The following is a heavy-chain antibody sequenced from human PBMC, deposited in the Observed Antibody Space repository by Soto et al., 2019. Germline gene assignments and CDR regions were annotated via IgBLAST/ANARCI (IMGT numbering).Heavy chain of an antibody. Sequence: ASVKVSCKASGYTFTSYAMHWVRQAPGQRLEWMGWINAGNGNTKYSQKFQGRVTITRDTSASTAYMELSSLRSEDTAVYYCAWXIFAIATRHAGGDYDYYGMDVWGQGTTVTVYS. CDR1: GYTFTSYA. CDR2: INAGNGNT. V-gene: IGHV1-3*01. D-gene: IGHD3-9*01. CDR3: AWXIFAIATRHAGGDYDYYGMDV. J-gene: IGHJ6*02.